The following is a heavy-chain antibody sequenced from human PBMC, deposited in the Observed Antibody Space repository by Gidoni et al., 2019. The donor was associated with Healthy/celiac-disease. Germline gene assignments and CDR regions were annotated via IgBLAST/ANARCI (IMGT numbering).Heavy chain of an antibody. D-gene: IGHD4-17*01. CDR2: IYYSGST. Sequence: QVQLQESGSGLVKPSETLSLTCTVSGGSISSYYWSWIRQPPGKGLEWIGYIYYSGSTNYNPSLKSRVTISVDTSKNQFSLKLSSVTAADTAVYYCARDSPYGDYYYGMDVWGQGTTVTVSS. CDR1: GGSISSYY. J-gene: IGHJ6*02. V-gene: IGHV4-59*01. CDR3: ARDSPYGDYYYGMDV.